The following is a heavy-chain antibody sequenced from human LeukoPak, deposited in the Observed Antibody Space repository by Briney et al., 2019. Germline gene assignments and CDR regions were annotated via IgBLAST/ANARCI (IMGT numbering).Heavy chain of an antibody. J-gene: IGHJ6*02. CDR3: ARLSSIAAPSYYYYGMDV. D-gene: IGHD6-6*01. CDR1: GGTFSSYA. Sequence: SVKVSCKASGGTFSSYAISWVRQAPGQGLERMGGIIPIFGTANYAQKFQGRVTITADESTSTAYMELSSLRSEDTAVYYCARLSSIAAPSYYYYGMDVWGQGTTVTVSS. V-gene: IGHV1-69*13. CDR2: IIPIFGTA.